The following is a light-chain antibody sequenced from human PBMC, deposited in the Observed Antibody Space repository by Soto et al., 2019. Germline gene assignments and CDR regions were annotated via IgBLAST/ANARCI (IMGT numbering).Light chain of an antibody. CDR1: QSVSRNY. V-gene: IGKV3-20*01. CDR2: GAS. Sequence: EIGLTQSPGTLSLSPGGRATLSCRASQSVSRNYVAWYQQKPGQAPRLLIYGASSRASGIPDRFSGSGSGADFTLSITRLEPEDFAVYYCQQYGSSLFTFGPGTKVDFK. CDR3: QQYGSSLFT. J-gene: IGKJ3*01.